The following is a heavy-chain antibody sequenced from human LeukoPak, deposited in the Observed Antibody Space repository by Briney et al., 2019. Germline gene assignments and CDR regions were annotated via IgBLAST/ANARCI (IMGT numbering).Heavy chain of an antibody. CDR2: IIPILGIA. Sequence: GASVKVSCKASGGTFSSYAISWVRQAPGQGLEWMGGIIPILGIANYAQKFQGRVTITTDESTSTAYMELSSLRSEDTAVYYCASEGGGNSGPFDYWGQGTLVTVSS. D-gene: IGHD4-23*01. V-gene: IGHV1-69*05. J-gene: IGHJ4*02. CDR3: ASEGGGNSGPFDY. CDR1: GGTFSSYA.